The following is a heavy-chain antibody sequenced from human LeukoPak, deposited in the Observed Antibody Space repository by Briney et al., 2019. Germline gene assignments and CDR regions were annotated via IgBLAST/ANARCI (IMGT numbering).Heavy chain of an antibody. CDR3: AKVGVAGDNYYYYYMDV. D-gene: IGHD2-15*01. J-gene: IGHJ6*03. CDR2: ISSSGGYT. Sequence: GGSLRLSCAASGFTFSSYAMSWVRQAPGKGLEWVSSISSSGGYTHCADSVKGRFTISRDNSKNTLYLQMDSLRAEDTAVFYCAKVGVAGDNYYYYYMDVWGKGTTVTVSS. CDR1: GFTFSSYA. V-gene: IGHV3-23*01.